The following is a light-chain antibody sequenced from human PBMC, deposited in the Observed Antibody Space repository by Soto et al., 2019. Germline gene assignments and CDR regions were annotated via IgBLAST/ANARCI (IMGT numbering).Light chain of an antibody. CDR3: MQALQTPLWT. CDR2: LGS. J-gene: IGKJ2*02. V-gene: IGKV2-28*01. CDR1: QSLLHSNGYNY. Sequence: DIVMTQSPLSLPVTPGEPASISCRSSQSLLHSNGYNYLDWYLQKPGQSPQLLIYLGSNRASGVPDRFSGSGSGTDFTLKISRVEAEDVGVYDCMQALQTPLWTFGQGTKLEIK.